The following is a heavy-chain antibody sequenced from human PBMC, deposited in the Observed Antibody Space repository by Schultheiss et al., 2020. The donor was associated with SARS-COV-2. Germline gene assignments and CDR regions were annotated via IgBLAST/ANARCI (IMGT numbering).Heavy chain of an antibody. Sequence: GGSLRLSCAASGFTFSSYSMNWVRQAPGKGQEWVSYISSSSSTIYYADSVKGRFTISRDNAKNSLYLQMNSLRDEDTAVYYCAREATGTYYYYYMDVWGKGTTVTVSS. CDR1: GFTFSSYS. CDR2: ISSSSSTI. J-gene: IGHJ6*03. CDR3: AREATGTYYYYYMDV. D-gene: IGHD1-1*01. V-gene: IGHV3-48*02.